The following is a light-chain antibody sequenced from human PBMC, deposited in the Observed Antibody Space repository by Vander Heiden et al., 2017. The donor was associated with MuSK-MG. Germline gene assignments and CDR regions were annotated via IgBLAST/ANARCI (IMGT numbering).Light chain of an antibody. CDR2: DVS. Sequence: QPALTQPASVSGSPGQSITISCIGTDSDLGSYDYFSWYQQHPSKAPKLIIYDVSDRPSGISERFSASKSGDTASLTISGLQAEDEADYYCMSYTFDSTIFGGGTKLTVL. CDR1: DSDLGSYDY. V-gene: IGLV2-14*03. J-gene: IGLJ2*01. CDR3: MSYTFDSTI.